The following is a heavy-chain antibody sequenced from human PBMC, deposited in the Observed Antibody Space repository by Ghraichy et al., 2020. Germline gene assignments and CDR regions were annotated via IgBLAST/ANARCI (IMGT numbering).Heavy chain of an antibody. CDR3: TTEGYCNNGVCSGVSGHDNYGMDV. V-gene: IGHV3-15*01. D-gene: IGHD2-8*01. Sequence: GGSLRLSCAGTGFTFDNAWMSWVRQAPGKGLEWVGRIKSEAAGGITEYAAPVKGRFAISRDDSKNTLYLQMNSLRTDDTAVYYCTTEGYCNNGVCSGVSGHDNYGMDVWGQGTTVTVSS. J-gene: IGHJ6*02. CDR1: GFTFDNAW. CDR2: IKSEAAGGIT.